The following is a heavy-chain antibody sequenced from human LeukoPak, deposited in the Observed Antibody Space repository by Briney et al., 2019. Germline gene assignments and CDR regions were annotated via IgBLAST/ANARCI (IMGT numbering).Heavy chain of an antibody. CDR3: ARARNGTLKY. CDR2: ISGSGGST. CDR1: GFTFSSYA. D-gene: IGHD1-26*01. V-gene: IGHV3-23*01. Sequence: GGSLRLSCAASGFTFSSYAMSWVRQAPGKGLEWVSAISGSGGSTYYADSVKGRFTISRDNSRHTLFLQMNSLRPEDTAVYYCARARNGTLKYWGQGTLVTVSS. J-gene: IGHJ4*02.